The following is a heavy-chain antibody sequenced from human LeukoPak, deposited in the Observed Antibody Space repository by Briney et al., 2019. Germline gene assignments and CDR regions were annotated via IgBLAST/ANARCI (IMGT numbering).Heavy chain of an antibody. CDR2: IIPILGTS. V-gene: IGHV1-69*05. CDR3: ATDLADATYGFDI. Sequence: SVKVSCKTSGGTFSNYAISWVRQAPGQGLEWVGGIIPILGTSNSAEKLQGRLTVTTDEFTGTAYMELSTLRSEDTAVYYCATDLADATYGFDIWGQGTMVTVSS. D-gene: IGHD6-13*01. J-gene: IGHJ3*02. CDR1: GGTFSNYA.